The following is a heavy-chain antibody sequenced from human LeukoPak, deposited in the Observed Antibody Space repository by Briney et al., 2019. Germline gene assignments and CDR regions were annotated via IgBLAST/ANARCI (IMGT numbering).Heavy chain of an antibody. Sequence: PGGSVRLSCTASGFTFGDYAMSWVRQAPGKGLEWVGFIRSKAYGGTTEYAAPVKGRFTISRDDSKSIAYLQMNSLKTEDTAVYYCTRDSGSYYFHWGQGTLVTVSS. CDR2: IRSKAYGGTT. CDR1: GFTFGDYA. J-gene: IGHJ4*02. V-gene: IGHV3-49*04. D-gene: IGHD1-26*01. CDR3: TRDSGSYYFH.